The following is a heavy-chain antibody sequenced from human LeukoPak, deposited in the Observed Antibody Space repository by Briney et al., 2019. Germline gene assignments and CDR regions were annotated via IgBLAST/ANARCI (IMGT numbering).Heavy chain of an antibody. CDR3: ARRAAPGRCFDY. J-gene: IGHJ4*02. CDR2: ISSGGSTI. CDR1: GFTFSDYY. V-gene: IGHV3-11*01. Sequence: KSGGSLRLSCAVSGFTFSDYYMSWIRQAPGKGLEWVSYISSGGSTISHADSVKGRFTISRDNAENSLYLQMNSLRAEDTAVYYCARRAAPGRCFDYWGQGTLVTVSS. D-gene: IGHD6-13*01.